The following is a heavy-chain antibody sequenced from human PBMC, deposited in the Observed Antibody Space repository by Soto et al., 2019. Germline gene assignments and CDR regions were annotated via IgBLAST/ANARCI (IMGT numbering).Heavy chain of an antibody. Sequence: PWLCXRLSGSAGVLTCISYSIDLFRHAPGKGLEWVAGISGGGGSTYYADSVKGRLTISRDTSKNTVYLQLNRLRAEDTAVYCCEKAFIVVVTVIRPDHDFDIWGQGTMV. V-gene: IGHV3-23*01. CDR1: VLTCISYS. D-gene: IGHD2-21*02. J-gene: IGHJ3*02. CDR3: EKAFIVVVTVIRPDHDFDI. CDR2: ISGGGGST.